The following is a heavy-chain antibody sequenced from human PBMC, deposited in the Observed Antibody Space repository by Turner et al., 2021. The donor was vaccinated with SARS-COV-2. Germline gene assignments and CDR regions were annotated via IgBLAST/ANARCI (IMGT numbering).Heavy chain of an antibody. V-gene: IGHV3-66*01. CDR2: IYSGGST. Sequence: EVQLVESGGGLVQPGGSLRLSWAASGFTVSSNYMSWVRQAPGKGLEWVSVIYSGGSTYYADSVKGRCTISRDNSKNTLYLQINSLRAEDTAVYYCAREAAAGNFHGWFDPWGQGTLVTVSS. CDR3: AREAAAGNFHGWFDP. D-gene: IGHD6-13*01. J-gene: IGHJ5*02. CDR1: GFTVSSNY.